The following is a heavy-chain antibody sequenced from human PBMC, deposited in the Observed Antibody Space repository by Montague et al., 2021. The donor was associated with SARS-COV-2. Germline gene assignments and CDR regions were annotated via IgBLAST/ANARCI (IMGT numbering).Heavy chain of an antibody. D-gene: IGHD2-15*01. CDR3: ARAERGSCGDGNCYQYFFNY. Sequence: CVISGDSVSTNSGTWNWVRLSPSRGLEWLGRTYYRSEWYSDYSVSVKSRISINPDTSKNQFSLQLNSVTPEDTAVYYCARAERGSCGDGNCYQYFFNYRGQGTLVTVSS. CDR2: TYYRSEWYS. J-gene: IGHJ4*02. V-gene: IGHV6-1*01. CDR1: GDSVSTNSGT.